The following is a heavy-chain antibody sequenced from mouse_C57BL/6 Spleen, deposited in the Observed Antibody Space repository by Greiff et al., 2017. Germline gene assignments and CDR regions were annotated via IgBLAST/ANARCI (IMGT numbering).Heavy chain of an antibody. CDR1: GFTFSDYG. Sequence: EVKLEESGGGLVKPGGSLKLSCAASGFTFSDYGMHWVRQAPEKGLEWVAYISSGSSTIYYADTVKGRFTISRDNAKNTLFLQMTSLRSEDTAMYYCARIDSSGYFDYWGQGTTLTVSS. D-gene: IGHD3-2*02. CDR3: ARIDSSGYFDY. CDR2: ISSGSSTI. J-gene: IGHJ2*01. V-gene: IGHV5-17*01.